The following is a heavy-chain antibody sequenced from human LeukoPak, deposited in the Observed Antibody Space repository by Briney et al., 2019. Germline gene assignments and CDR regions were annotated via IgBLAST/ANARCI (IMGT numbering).Heavy chain of an antibody. V-gene: IGHV4-59*01. CDR1: GGSISSYY. D-gene: IGHD4-23*01. CDR2: IYYSGST. J-gene: IGHJ4*02. Sequence: PSETLSLTCTVSGGSISSYYWSWIRQPSGKGLEWIGYIYYSGSTNYNPSLKSRVTISVDTSKNQFSLKLSSVTAADTAVYYCATYDGYGGKENFDYWGQGTLVTVSS. CDR3: ATYDGYGGKENFDY.